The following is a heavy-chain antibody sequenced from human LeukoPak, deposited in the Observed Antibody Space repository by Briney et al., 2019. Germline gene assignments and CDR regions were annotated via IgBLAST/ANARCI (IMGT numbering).Heavy chain of an antibody. Sequence: GGSLRLSCTASGFGFTDYSMSWVRQAPGKGLEWVAGLGRSGEYKYYADSVEGRFTISRDNSKDTVSLQMNSLRAEDSAIYFCVKDRPCETCMPMDAWGQGTTVTVSS. D-gene: IGHD2-2*01. J-gene: IGHJ6*02. CDR2: LGRSGEYK. V-gene: IGHV3-23*01. CDR3: VKDRPCETCMPMDA. CDR1: GFGFTDYS.